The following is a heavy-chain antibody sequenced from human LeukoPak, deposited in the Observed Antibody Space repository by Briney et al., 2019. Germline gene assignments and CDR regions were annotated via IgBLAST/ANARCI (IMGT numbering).Heavy chain of an antibody. J-gene: IGHJ4*02. CDR3: AKAPGSSRRKYYFDY. Sequence: GGSLRLSCAASGFTFSSYSMSWGRQAPGKGLEWVSSISSSSNYIYYADSVKGRFTISRDNAKNSLYLQMNSLRAEDTAVYYCAKAPGSSRRKYYFDYWGQGTLVTVSS. CDR2: ISSSSNYI. D-gene: IGHD6-13*01. CDR1: GFTFSSYS. V-gene: IGHV3-21*01.